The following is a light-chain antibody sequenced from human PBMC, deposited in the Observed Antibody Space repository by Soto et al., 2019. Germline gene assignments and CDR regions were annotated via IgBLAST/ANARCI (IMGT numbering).Light chain of an antibody. CDR1: QSISSW. Sequence: DIQMTQSPSTLSASVGDRVTITCRASQSISSWLAWYQQKPGKAPKLLIYKASSLESGVPSRFSGSGSGTEFTRTISSLQPDDFATYYCQQYNSYSLYTFGQGTKLEIK. V-gene: IGKV1-5*03. J-gene: IGKJ2*01. CDR3: QQYNSYSLYT. CDR2: KAS.